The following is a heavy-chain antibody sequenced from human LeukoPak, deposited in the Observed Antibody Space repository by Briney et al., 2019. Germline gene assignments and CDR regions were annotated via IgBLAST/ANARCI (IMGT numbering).Heavy chain of an antibody. CDR3: ARDHGRSLLDY. V-gene: IGHV3-21*01. CDR2: INRGATHI. D-gene: IGHD1-26*01. CDR1: QFTFSSYS. Sequence: GGSLTLSCAASQFTFSSYSMNWVRQAPGKGLEWVSSINRGATHIYYADSLRGRFIVSRDDAKNSLYLQMNSLRAEDTAVYYCARDHGRSLLDYWGQGTLVTVSS. J-gene: IGHJ4*02.